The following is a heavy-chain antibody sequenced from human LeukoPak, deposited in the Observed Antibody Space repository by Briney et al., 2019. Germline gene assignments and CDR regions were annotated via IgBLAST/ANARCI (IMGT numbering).Heavy chain of an antibody. J-gene: IGHJ4*02. D-gene: IGHD5-18*01. CDR2: ISYGGSNK. CDR1: GCTFSSYA. V-gene: IGHV3-30-3*01. Sequence: PGGSLRLSCAASGCTFSSYAMHWVRQAPGKGLEWVAVISYGGSNKYYADSVKGRFTISRDNSKNTLYLQMNSLRAEDTAVYYCARDRPSYGSFDYWGQGTLVTVSS. CDR3: ARDRPSYGSFDY.